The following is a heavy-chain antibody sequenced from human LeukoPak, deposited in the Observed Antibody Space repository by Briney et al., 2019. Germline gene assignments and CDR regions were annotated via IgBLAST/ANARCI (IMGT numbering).Heavy chain of an antibody. CDR1: GGSISSGSYY. Sequence: SETLSLTCTVSGGSISSGSYYWSWIRQPAGKGLEWIVRIYTSGSTNYNPSLKSRVTISVDTSKNQFSLKLSSVTAADTAVYYCARGGDINWFDPWGQGTLVTVSS. V-gene: IGHV4-61*02. CDR3: ARGGDINWFDP. CDR2: IYTSGST. D-gene: IGHD3-10*01. J-gene: IGHJ5*02.